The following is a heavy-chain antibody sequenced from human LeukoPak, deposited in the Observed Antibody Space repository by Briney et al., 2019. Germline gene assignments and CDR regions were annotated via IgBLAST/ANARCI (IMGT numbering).Heavy chain of an antibody. CDR2: IYYSGST. V-gene: IGHV4-31*03. D-gene: IGHD6-19*01. Sequence: SETLSLTCTVSGGSISSGGYYWSWIRQHPGKGLEWIGYIYYSGSTYYNPSLKSRVTISVDKSKNQFSLKLSSVTAADTAVYYCARDPSGYFDYWGQGTLVTVSS. CDR3: ARDPSGYFDY. CDR1: GGSISSGGYY. J-gene: IGHJ4*02.